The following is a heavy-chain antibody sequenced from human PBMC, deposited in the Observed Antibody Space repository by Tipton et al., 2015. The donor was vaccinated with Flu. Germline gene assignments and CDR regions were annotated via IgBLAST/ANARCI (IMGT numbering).Heavy chain of an antibody. CDR3: ARVIPEFVAGLSY. Sequence: TLSLTCDVSGYSITSAYYWGWIRQPPGKGLEWIGNIHYSGSPHYNPSLKSRVTISIDTSKHKFSLRLRSVTAADTAVYYCARVIPEFVAGLSYRGPGTQVSVTS. V-gene: IGHV4-38-2*01. J-gene: IGHJ4*02. D-gene: IGHD6-19*01. CDR2: IHYSGSP. CDR1: GYSITSAYY.